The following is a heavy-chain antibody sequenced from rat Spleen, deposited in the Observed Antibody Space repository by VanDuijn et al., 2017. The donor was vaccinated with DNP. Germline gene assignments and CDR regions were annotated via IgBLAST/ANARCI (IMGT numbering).Heavy chain of an antibody. CDR1: GFSLTSYG. Sequence: QVQLKESGPGLVQPSQTLSLTCTVSGFSLTSYGVSWVRQPPGKGLEWIAAISSGGSPYYNSALKSRLSISRDTSKSQVFLKMNSLQTEDTAIYFCTRSPKSGYHYAMDAWGQGTSVTVSS. CDR3: TRSPKSGYHYAMDA. J-gene: IGHJ4*01. V-gene: IGHV2S8*01. D-gene: IGHD1-4*01. CDR2: ISSGGSP.